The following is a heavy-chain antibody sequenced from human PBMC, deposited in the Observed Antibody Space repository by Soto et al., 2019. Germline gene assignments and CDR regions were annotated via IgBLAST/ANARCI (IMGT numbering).Heavy chain of an antibody. CDR2: INHSGST. CDR1: GGSFSGYY. CDR3: ARGPITPIVVGAATRPNWFDP. D-gene: IGHD2-15*01. V-gene: IGHV4-34*01. J-gene: IGHJ5*02. Sequence: SETLSLTCVVYGGSFSGYYWSWIRQSPGKGLEWIGEINHSGSTNYNPSLKSRVTISVDTSKNQFSLKLSSVTAADTAVYFFARGPITPIVVGAATRPNWFDPLGRGTLVTVSS.